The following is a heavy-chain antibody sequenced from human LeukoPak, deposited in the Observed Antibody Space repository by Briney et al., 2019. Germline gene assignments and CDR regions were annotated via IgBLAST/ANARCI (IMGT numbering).Heavy chain of an antibody. CDR1: GASISSGGYS. CDR3: ARESPYYYGIDV. J-gene: IGHJ6*02. CDR2: IYHSGST. Sequence: SQTLSLICAVSGASISSGGYSWSWIRQPPGKGLEWIGYIYHSGSTYYNPSLKSRVSISVDRSKNQFSLNLSSVTAADTAVYYCARESPYYYGIDVWGQGTTVTVSS. V-gene: IGHV4-30-2*01.